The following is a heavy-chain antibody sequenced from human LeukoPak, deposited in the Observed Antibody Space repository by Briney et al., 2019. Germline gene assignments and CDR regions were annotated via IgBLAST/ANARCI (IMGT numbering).Heavy chain of an antibody. CDR1: GYTFTGYY. Sequence: GASVKVSCKASGYTFTGYYMHWVRQAPGQGLEWMGWINPNSGGTNYAQKFQGRVTMTRDTSISTAYMELSRLRSDDTAVYYCARDHCSSTSCYPYYYYYMDVWGKGTTVTVSS. J-gene: IGHJ6*03. V-gene: IGHV1-2*02. CDR3: ARDHCSSTSCYPYYYYYMDV. CDR2: INPNSGGT. D-gene: IGHD2-2*01.